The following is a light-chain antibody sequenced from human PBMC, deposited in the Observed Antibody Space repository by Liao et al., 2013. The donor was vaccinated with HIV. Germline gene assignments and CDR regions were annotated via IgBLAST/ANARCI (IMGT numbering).Light chain of an antibody. CDR3: QVWDTGSYHHV. CDR1: NIGSKT. J-gene: IGLJ1*01. CDR2: YDS. Sequence: SYVLTQPPSVSVAPGKTARIPCGGNNIGSKTVHWYQQKPGQAPVLVIYYDSDRPSGIPERFSGSNSGNTATLTISRVEAGDEADYYCQVWDTGSYHHVFGTGTKVTVL. V-gene: IGLV3-21*01.